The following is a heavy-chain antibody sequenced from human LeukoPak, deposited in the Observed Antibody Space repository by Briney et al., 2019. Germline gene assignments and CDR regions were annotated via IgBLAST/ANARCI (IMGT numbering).Heavy chain of an antibody. CDR2: IYPGDSDT. CDR3: ARHLGGTYYYDSSGYYYLDY. D-gene: IGHD3-22*01. J-gene: IGHJ4*02. Sequence: GESLKISCQGSGYSFNTYWIGWVRQMPGKGLEWMGIIYPGDSDTRYSPSFQGQVTISADKSISTAYLQWSSLKASDTAMYYCARHLGGTYYYDSSGYYYLDYWGQGTLVTVSS. CDR1: GYSFNTYW. V-gene: IGHV5-51*01.